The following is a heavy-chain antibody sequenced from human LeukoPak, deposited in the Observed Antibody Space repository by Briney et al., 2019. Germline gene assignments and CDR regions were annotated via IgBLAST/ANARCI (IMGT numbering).Heavy chain of an antibody. Sequence: GGSLRLSCAASGFTFDDYAMHWVRQGPGKALEWVSYISRNSASVGYADSVKGRFTISRDSAKNSLYLQMNSLTPEDTALYYCAKAKYDYGSGSYSPFDNWGQGIRVTVS. D-gene: IGHD3-10*01. CDR2: ISRNSASV. CDR1: GFTFDDYA. V-gene: IGHV3-9*01. J-gene: IGHJ4*02. CDR3: AKAKYDYGSGSYSPFDN.